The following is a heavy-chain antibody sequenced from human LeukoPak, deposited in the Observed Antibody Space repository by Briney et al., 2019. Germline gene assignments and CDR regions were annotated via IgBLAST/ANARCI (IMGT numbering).Heavy chain of an antibody. J-gene: IGHJ4*02. CDR2: INPNSGGT. Sequence: ASXXVXCKASGYTFTCYYMHWVRQAPGQGREWMGRINPNSGGTNYAQKFQGRVTMTRDTSISTAYMELSRLRSDDTAVYYCARDLSSISSSWYTEISWGQGTLVTVSS. D-gene: IGHD6-13*01. CDR1: GYTFTCYY. V-gene: IGHV1-2*06. CDR3: ARDLSSISSSWYTEIS.